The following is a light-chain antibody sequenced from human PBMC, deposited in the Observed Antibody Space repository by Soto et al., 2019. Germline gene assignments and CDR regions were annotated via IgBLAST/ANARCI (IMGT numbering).Light chain of an antibody. CDR3: GSYTSSSALV. Sequence: QSVLTQPASVSGSPGQAITISCTGTSSDVGDYNYVSWYQQQPGKAPKLMIYDVSNRPSGVYNRFSGAKSGNTSSLTISVLQDEDEADYYCGSYTSSSALVFGGGTKLTVL. CDR1: SSDVGDYNY. CDR2: DVS. V-gene: IGLV2-14*03. J-gene: IGLJ2*01.